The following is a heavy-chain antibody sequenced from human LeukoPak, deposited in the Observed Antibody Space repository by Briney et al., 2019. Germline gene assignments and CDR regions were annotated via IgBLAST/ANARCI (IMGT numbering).Heavy chain of an antibody. CDR3: ASEVTYYYGMDV. CDR1: GFTFSSYG. J-gene: IGHJ6*02. Sequence: PGGSLRLSCAASGFTFSSYGMHWVRQAPGKGLVWVSRINSDGSSTSYADSVKGRFTISRDNAKNTLYLQMNSLRAEDTAVYYCASEVTYYYGMDVWGQGTTVTVSS. D-gene: IGHD2-21*02. CDR2: INSDGSST. V-gene: IGHV3-74*01.